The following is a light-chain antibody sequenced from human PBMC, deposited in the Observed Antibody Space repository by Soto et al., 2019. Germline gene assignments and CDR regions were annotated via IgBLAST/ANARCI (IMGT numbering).Light chain of an antibody. CDR2: DVS. V-gene: IGLV2-14*01. CDR3: SSYTSGSTRV. Sequence: QSALTQPASVSGSPGQSITISCTGTSSDVGGYNFVSWYQQHPGKAPKLLICDVSDRPSGISDRFSGSKSGNTASLTITGLQAEDEADYYCSSYTSGSTRVFGGGTKVTVL. J-gene: IGLJ2*01. CDR1: SSDVGGYNF.